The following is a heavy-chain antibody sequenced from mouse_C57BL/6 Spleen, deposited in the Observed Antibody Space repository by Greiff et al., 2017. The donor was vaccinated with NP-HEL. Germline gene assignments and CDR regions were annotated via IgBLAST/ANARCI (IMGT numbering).Heavy chain of an antibody. D-gene: IGHD1-1*01. J-gene: IGHJ1*03. Sequence: QVQLQQSGPELVKPGASVKISCKASGYTFTDYYINWVKQRPGQGLEWIGWIFPGSGSTYYNEKFKGKATLTVDKSSSTAYMLLSSLTSEDSAVYFCAPNYYGSSYWYFDVWGTGTTVTVSS. V-gene: IGHV1-75*01. CDR3: APNYYGSSYWYFDV. CDR2: IFPGSGST. CDR1: GYTFTDYY.